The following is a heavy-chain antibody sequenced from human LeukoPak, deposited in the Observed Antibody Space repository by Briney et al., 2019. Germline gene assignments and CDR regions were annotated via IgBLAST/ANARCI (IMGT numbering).Heavy chain of an antibody. Sequence: KASETLSLTCTVSGGSISSYYCSWIRQPPGKRLEWIGYIYTSGSTNYNPSLKSRVTISVDTSKNQFSLKLSSVTAADTAVYYCARHKFSGYSYGFLDYWGQGTLVTVSS. J-gene: IGHJ4*02. CDR3: ARHKFSGYSYGFLDY. CDR1: GGSISSYY. V-gene: IGHV4-4*09. D-gene: IGHD5-18*01. CDR2: IYTSGST.